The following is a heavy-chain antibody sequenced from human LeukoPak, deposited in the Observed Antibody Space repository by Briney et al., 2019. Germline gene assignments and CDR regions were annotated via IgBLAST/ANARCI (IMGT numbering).Heavy chain of an antibody. Sequence: PSETLSLTCTVSGGSISSGSYYWSWIRQPAGKGLEWIGRIYTSGSTNYNPSPKSRVTISVDTSNNQFSLKLSSVTAADTAVYYCARKYGTITMTHFDIWGQGTMVTVSS. V-gene: IGHV4-61*02. CDR3: ARKYGTITMTHFDI. CDR2: IYTSGST. D-gene: IGHD3-22*01. CDR1: GGSISSGSYY. J-gene: IGHJ3*02.